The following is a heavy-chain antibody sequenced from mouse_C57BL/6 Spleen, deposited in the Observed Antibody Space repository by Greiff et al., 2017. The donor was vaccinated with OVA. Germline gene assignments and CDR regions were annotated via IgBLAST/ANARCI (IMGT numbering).Heavy chain of an antibody. D-gene: IGHD2-1*01. CDR3: AVKNFDGNYGGYFDV. Sequence: VQLQQPGAELVRPGSSVKLSCKASGYTFTSYWMHWVKQRPIQGLEWIGNIDPSDSEPHYNQKFKDKATLTVDKSSSTAYMQLSSLTSEDSSVYCCAVKNFDGNYGGYFDVWGTGTTVTVSS. V-gene: IGHV1-52*01. J-gene: IGHJ1*03. CDR2: IDPSDSEP. CDR1: GYTFTSYW.